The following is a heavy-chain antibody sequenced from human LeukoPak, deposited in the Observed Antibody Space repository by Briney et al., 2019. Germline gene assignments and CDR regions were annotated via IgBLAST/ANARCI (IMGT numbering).Heavy chain of an antibody. Sequence: SETLSLTCTVSGGSISSYYWSWIRQPAGKGLEWIGRIYTSGSTNCNPSLKSRVTMSVDTSKNQFSLKLSSVTAADTAVYYCAATYYYTSGSYSNFDFWGQGTLVTVSS. CDR2: IYTSGST. V-gene: IGHV4-4*07. D-gene: IGHD3-10*01. CDR3: AATYYYTSGSYSNFDF. CDR1: GGSISSYY. J-gene: IGHJ4*02.